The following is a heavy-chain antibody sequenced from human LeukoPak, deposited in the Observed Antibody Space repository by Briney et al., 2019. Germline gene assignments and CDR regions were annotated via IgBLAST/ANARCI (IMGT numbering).Heavy chain of an antibody. V-gene: IGHV3-21*01. CDR2: ISSSTLKI. J-gene: IGHJ3*02. Sequence: PGGSLRLSCAASGFTFSKYAMTWVRQAPGKGLEWVSAISSSTLKIYYADSVKGRFTISRDNAKSSLYLQMNSLRAEDTAVYYCARLYSPDAFDIWGQGTMVTVSS. CDR3: ARLYSPDAFDI. D-gene: IGHD2-2*02. CDR1: GFTFSKYA.